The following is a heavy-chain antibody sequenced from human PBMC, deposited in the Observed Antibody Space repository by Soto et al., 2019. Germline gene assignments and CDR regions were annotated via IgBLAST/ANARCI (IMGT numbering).Heavy chain of an antibody. J-gene: IGHJ4*02. V-gene: IGHV3-15*01. CDR2: IKSKTDGGTT. D-gene: IGHD3-3*01. Sequence: EVQLVESGGGLVKPGGSLRLSCAASGFTFSNAWMSWVRQAPGKGLEWVGRIKSKTDGGTTDYAAPVKGRFTISREDSKNTRYQQMNSLKPEDTAVYYCTTQLRGYYDFWSGYYSRDYWGQGTLVTVSS. CDR3: TTQLRGYYDFWSGYYSRDY. CDR1: GFTFSNAW.